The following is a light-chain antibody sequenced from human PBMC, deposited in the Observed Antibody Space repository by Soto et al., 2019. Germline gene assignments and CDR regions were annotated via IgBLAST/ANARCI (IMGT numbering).Light chain of an antibody. CDR3: QQYETFSGT. V-gene: IGKV1-5*01. J-gene: IGKJ1*01. CDR2: DAS. CDR1: QSISSW. Sequence: DIQMTQSPSTLSASVGDRVTITCRASQSISSWLAWYQQKPGEAPKLLIYDASSLESGVPSRFSGNGSGTAGTITISSLQPDDCETYDGQQYETFSGTFGPGTKVDIK.